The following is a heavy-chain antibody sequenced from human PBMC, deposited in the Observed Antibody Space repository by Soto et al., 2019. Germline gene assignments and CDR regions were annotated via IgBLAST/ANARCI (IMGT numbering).Heavy chain of an antibody. CDR3: ARDGHGMEV. J-gene: IGHJ6*02. CDR2: IHVSGST. V-gene: IGHV4-61*01. CDR1: GGSVSSGSYQ. Sequence: SETLSLTCTVSGGSVSSGSYQWTWIRQPPGKGLEWIGYIHVSGSTNDNPSLKGRVTMSIDTSKNQFSLKLSSVTAADTAVYYCARDGHGMEVWGQGTKVTVSS.